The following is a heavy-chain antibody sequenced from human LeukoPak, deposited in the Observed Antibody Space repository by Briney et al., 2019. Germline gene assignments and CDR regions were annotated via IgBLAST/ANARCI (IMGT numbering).Heavy chain of an antibody. CDR2: INPNSGGT. J-gene: IGHJ5*02. CDR1: GYTFTAYY. D-gene: IGHD3-16*02. Sequence: GASVKVSFKASGYTFTAYYMHWVRQAPGQGLEWMGWINPNSGGTNYAQKFQGRVTMTRDTSISTAYMELSRLRSDDTAVYYCARDYVWGSYRHQGSGFDPWGQGTLVTVSS. V-gene: IGHV1-2*02. CDR3: ARDYVWGSYRHQGSGFDP.